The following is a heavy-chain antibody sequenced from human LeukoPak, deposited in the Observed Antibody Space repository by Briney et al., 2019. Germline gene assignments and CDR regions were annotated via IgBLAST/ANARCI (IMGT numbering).Heavy chain of an antibody. CDR2: VKEDGSEQ. Sequence: GGSLRLSCAASGFTFNSYWMSWVRQAPGKGLEWVASVKEDGSEQYYVDSVRGRFIISRDNAKNSLYLQMNSLRAEDTAVYYCAREISYSSGWYWFDPWGQGTLVTVSS. V-gene: IGHV3-7*01. J-gene: IGHJ5*02. D-gene: IGHD6-19*01. CDR3: AREISYSSGWYWFDP. CDR1: GFTFNSYW.